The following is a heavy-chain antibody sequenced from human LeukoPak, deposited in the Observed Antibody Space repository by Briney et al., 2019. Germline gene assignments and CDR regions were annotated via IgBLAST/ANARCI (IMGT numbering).Heavy chain of an antibody. D-gene: IGHD6-19*01. V-gene: IGHV1-46*01. Sequence: ASVKLSCKASGYTFTKYYIHCAPDAPGQGRKCRRVNNPSGDSTIYAQKFQGRVTMTKATSTSTVYMELSRLRSEDTSVYYCARSGSSGWYHFDLWGRGTLVTVSS. CDR3: ARSGSSGWYHFDL. CDR2: NNPSGDST. CDR1: GYTFTKYY. J-gene: IGHJ2*01.